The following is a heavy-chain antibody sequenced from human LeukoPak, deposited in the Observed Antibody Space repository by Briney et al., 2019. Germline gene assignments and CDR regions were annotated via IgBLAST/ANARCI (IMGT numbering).Heavy chain of an antibody. CDR3: AQRRVVIRVFLVGFHKEASYFDS. CDR2: ISGSGGNT. CDR1: GITLSNYG. D-gene: IGHD2-2*01. V-gene: IGHV3-23*01. Sequence: GGSLRLSCAVSGITLSNYGMSWVRQVPGKGLEWVSGISGSGGNTYYADSVKGRFTISRDNSKNTLYLQMNSLRAEATAVYFCAQRRVVIRVFLVGFHKEASYFDSWGQGALVTVSS. J-gene: IGHJ4*02.